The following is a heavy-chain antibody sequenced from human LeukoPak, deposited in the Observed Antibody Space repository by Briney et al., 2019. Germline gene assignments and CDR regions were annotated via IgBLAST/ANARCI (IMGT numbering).Heavy chain of an antibody. Sequence: SETLSLTCTVSGGSISSHYWSWIRQPPGKGLEWIGYIYYSGSTNYNPSLKSRVTVSVDTSKNQFSLKLSSVTAADTAVYYCARGGSGYNLFDYWGQGTLVTVSS. V-gene: IGHV4-59*11. CDR1: GGSISSHY. CDR2: IYYSGST. J-gene: IGHJ4*02. D-gene: IGHD5-12*01. CDR3: ARGGSGYNLFDY.